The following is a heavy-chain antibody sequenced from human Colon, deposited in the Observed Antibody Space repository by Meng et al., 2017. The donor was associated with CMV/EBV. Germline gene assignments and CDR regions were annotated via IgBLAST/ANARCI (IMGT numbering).Heavy chain of an antibody. CDR2: MNPDSGDT. Sequence: ASVKVSCKASGYIFSNFDINWVRQATGQGLEWMGWMNPDSGDTGYAQKFQGRVSIARNTSISTAYMELRSLRSEDTAVYYCARQASYDSRGYYYYYGMDVWGQGTTVTVSS. V-gene: IGHV1-8*03. J-gene: IGHJ6*02. CDR1: GYIFSNFD. D-gene: IGHD3-22*01. CDR3: ARQASYDSRGYYYYYGMDV.